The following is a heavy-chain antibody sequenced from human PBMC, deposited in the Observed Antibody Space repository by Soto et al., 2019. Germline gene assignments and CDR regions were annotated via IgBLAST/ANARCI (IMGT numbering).Heavy chain of an antibody. Sequence: EVQLVESGGGLVQPGGSLRLSCAASGFTFSNYWMHWVRQAPGKGLVWVSRINSDGSSTNYADSVKGRCTISRDNAKNTLYLQMSILRVEDTAMYYCARGNGTYWGQGTLVTVSS. J-gene: IGHJ4*02. CDR3: ARGNGTY. CDR2: INSDGSST. CDR1: GFTFSNYW. D-gene: IGHD1-26*01. V-gene: IGHV3-74*01.